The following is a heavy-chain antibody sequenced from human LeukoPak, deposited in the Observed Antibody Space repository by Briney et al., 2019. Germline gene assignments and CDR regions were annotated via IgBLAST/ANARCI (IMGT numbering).Heavy chain of an antibody. Sequence: SETLSLTCTVSGGSISSSSYYWGWIRQPPGKGLEWIGSIYSSGSTYYNPSLKSRVTISVDTSKNQFSLKLSSVTAADTAVYYCARSGSGYLRYYFDYWGQGTLVTASS. CDR2: IYSSGST. CDR3: ARSGSGYLRYYFDY. V-gene: IGHV4-39*07. D-gene: IGHD5-12*01. CDR1: GGSISSSSYY. J-gene: IGHJ4*02.